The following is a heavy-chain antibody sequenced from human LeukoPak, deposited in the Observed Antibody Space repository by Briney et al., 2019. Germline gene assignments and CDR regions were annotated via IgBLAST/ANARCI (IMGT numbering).Heavy chain of an antibody. V-gene: IGHV3-11*04. CDR2: VSSSGSTI. D-gene: IGHD4-17*01. CDR3: ARDRYGARAFDI. CDR1: GFTFSDYY. Sequence: PGGSLRLSCAASGFTFSDYYMSWIRQAPGKGLECVSYVSSSGSTIFYADSVKGRFTISRDNAKNSLYLQMNSLRAEDTAVYYCARDRYGARAFDIWGQGTMVTVSS. J-gene: IGHJ3*02.